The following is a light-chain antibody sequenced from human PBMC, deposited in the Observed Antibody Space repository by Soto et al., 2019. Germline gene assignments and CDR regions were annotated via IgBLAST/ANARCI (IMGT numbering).Light chain of an antibody. Sequence: QSALTRPPSVSGAQGQRGTISCTGSNSNIGAGYVVHWYQQLPGAAPKLLIFSDNNRPSGVPDRFSGSKSGTSASLAITGLRAEDEADYYCQSYDNNSDYVFGTGTKVTVL. J-gene: IGLJ1*01. CDR1: NSNIGAGYV. V-gene: IGLV1-40*01. CDR2: SDN. CDR3: QSYDNNSDYV.